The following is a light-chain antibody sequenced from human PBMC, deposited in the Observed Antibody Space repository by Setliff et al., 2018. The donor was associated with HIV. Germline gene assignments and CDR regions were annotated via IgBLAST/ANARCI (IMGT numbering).Light chain of an antibody. CDR2: DVS. V-gene: IGLV2-14*01. CDR3: SSSRSSTIEV. J-gene: IGLJ1*01. Sequence: QSVLTQPPSVSGAPGQRVTISCTGTSSDVGGYNYVSWYQQHPGKAPKLMIYDVSKRPSGVSDRFSGSKSGNTASLTISGLQAEDEADYYCSSSRSSTIEVFGTGTKVTVL. CDR1: SSDVGGYNY.